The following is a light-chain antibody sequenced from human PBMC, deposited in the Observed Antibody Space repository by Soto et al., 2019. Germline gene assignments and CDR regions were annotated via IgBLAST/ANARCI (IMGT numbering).Light chain of an antibody. J-gene: IGKJ4*01. V-gene: IGKV3-20*01. CDR1: QIVSNNY. CDR3: QQFGGSRI. CDR2: GAS. Sequence: EIVFTQSPGTLSLSPGERATLSCRASQIVSNNYLAWYQQKPGQAPRLLIFGASSRATGIPDRFSGSGSGTDFTLTISRLEPQDSAMYYCQQFGGSRIFGGGTKVDIK.